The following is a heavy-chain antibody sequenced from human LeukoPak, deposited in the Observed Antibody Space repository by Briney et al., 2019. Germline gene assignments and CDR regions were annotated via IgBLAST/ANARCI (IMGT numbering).Heavy chain of an antibody. CDR2: IYYSGST. Sequence: SETLSLTCSVSGGSISNYYWSWIRQPPGKGLEWIGYIYYSGSTNYNPSLESRVTISVDTFKNQFSLRLSSVTAADTAVYYCARHVAVGETAWGQGTLVTVSS. CDR1: GGSISNYY. J-gene: IGHJ5*02. D-gene: IGHD1-26*01. CDR3: ARHVAVGETA. V-gene: IGHV4-59*08.